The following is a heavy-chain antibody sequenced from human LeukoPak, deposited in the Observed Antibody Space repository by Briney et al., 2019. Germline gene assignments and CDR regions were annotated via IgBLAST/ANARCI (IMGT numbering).Heavy chain of an antibody. CDR2: IIPIFGTA. J-gene: IGHJ6*03. CDR3: ARVRPEVGATFYYYYYMDV. V-gene: IGHV1-69*13. CDR1: GGTFSSYA. Sequence: SVKVSCKASGGTFSSYAISWVRQAPGQGLEWMGGIIPIFGTANYAQKFQGRVTITADESTSTAYMELSSLRSEDTAVYYCARVRPEVGATFYYYYYMDVWGKGTTVTVSS. D-gene: IGHD1-26*01.